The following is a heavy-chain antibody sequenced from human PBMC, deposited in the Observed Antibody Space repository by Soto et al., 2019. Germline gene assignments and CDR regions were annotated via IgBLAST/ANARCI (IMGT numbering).Heavy chain of an antibody. J-gene: IGHJ4*02. V-gene: IGHV3-11*06. CDR3: ARTDTAMVTFDY. CDR2: ISSSSSYT. D-gene: IGHD5-18*01. CDR1: EFTFSDYY. Sequence: PGGSLRLSCAASEFTFSDYYMSWIRQAPGKGLEWVSYISSSSSYTNYADSVKGRFTISRDNAKNSLYLQMNSLRAEDTAVYYCARTDTAMVTFDYWGQGTLVTVSS.